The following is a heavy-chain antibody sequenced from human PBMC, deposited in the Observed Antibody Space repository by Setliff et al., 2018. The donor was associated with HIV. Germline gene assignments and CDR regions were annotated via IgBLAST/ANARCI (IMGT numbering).Heavy chain of an antibody. CDR3: ARQFSNSFDS. CDR2: ISPYDLSE. Sequence: RASVKVSCKSSGYTFTDYFIHWVRQAPGQGPEWMGWISPYDLSERTSQRFRGRVTMTRDTSINTAYLDLSGLTSDDTAVYYCARQFSNSFDSWGQGTLVTVSS. J-gene: IGHJ4*02. D-gene: IGHD7-27*01. CDR1: GYTFTDYF. V-gene: IGHV1-2*02.